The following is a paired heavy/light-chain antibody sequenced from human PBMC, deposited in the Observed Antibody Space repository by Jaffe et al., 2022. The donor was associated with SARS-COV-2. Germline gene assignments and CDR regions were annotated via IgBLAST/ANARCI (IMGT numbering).Heavy chain of an antibody. CDR3: AKGDARWWYDP. CDR2: IITSVGDT. D-gene: IGHD6-6*01. Sequence: EVQLLESGGGLVQPGGSLRLSCAASGFTFSNSAMTWVRQAPGKGLEWVSSIITSVGDTFYTDSVKGRFTISRDNSKNTLYLQMNSLRAEDTAVYYCAKGDARWWYDPWGQGTLVTVSS. J-gene: IGHJ5*01. CDR1: GFTFSNSA. V-gene: IGHV3-23*01.
Light chain of an antibody. CDR3: QQRSDWPRT. Sequence: DIVLTQSPATLSLSPGERATLSCRASQSVRSYLAWYQQKPGQAPRLLIYDASNRATGIPARFSGSGSGTDFTLTISSLEPEDFAVYYCQQRSDWPRTFGQGTKLEIK. CDR1: QSVRSY. CDR2: DAS. V-gene: IGKV3-11*01. J-gene: IGKJ2*01.